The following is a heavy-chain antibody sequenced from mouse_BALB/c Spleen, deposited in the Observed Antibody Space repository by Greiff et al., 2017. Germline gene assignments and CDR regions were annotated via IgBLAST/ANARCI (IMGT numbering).Heavy chain of an antibody. CDR1: GFTFSSYA. Sequence: EVMLVESGGGLVKPGGSLKLSCAASGFTFSSYAMSWVRQSPEKRLEWVAEISSGGSYTYYPDTVTGRFTISRDNAKNTLYLEMSSLRSEDTAMYYCAREGGYDKGNWYFDVWGAGTTVTVSS. V-gene: IGHV5-9-4*01. CDR2: ISSGGSYT. D-gene: IGHD2-2*01. CDR3: AREGGYDKGNWYFDV. J-gene: IGHJ1*01.